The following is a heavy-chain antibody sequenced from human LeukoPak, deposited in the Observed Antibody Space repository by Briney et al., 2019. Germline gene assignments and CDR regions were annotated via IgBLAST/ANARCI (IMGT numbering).Heavy chain of an antibody. D-gene: IGHD6-13*01. CDR2: IYTSGST. J-gene: IGHJ5*02. Sequence: SQTLSLTYTVSGGSISSGSYYWSWIRQPAGKGLEWIGRIYTSGSTNYNPSLKSRVTISVDTSKNQFSLKLSSATAADTAVYYCASLIAAAGLGFDPWGQGTLVTVSS. CDR1: GGSISSGSYY. V-gene: IGHV4-61*02. CDR3: ASLIAAAGLGFDP.